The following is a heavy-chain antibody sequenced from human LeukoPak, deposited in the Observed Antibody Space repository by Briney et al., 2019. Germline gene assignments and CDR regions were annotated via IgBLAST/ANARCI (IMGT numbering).Heavy chain of an antibody. Sequence: ASVKVSCKASGGTFSSYAISWVRQAPGQGLEWMGRIIPIFGTANYAQKFQGRVTITTDESTSTAYMELSSLRSEDTAVYYCASNGWQQLSNGYWGQGTLVTVSS. CDR3: ASNGWQQLSNGY. CDR1: GGTFSSYA. D-gene: IGHD6-13*01. J-gene: IGHJ4*02. CDR2: IIPIFGTA. V-gene: IGHV1-69*05.